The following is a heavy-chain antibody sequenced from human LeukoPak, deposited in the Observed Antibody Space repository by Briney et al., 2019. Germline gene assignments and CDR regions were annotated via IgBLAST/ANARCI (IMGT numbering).Heavy chain of an antibody. J-gene: IGHJ4*02. Sequence: ASVKVSCKASGYTFTGYYMHWVRQAPGQGLEWMGWINPNSGGTNYAQNLQGRVTLTTDTSTSTAYMDLGSLRSDDTAVYYCARARRGGDYDSYFDYWGQGTLVTVSS. CDR1: GYTFTGYY. V-gene: IGHV1-2*02. CDR2: INPNSGGT. CDR3: ARARRGGDYDSYFDY. D-gene: IGHD4-17*01.